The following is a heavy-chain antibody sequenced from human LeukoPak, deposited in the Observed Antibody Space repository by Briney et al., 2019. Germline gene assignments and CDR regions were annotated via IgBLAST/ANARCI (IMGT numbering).Heavy chain of an antibody. CDR2: IYYSGST. CDR1: GGSISSYY. D-gene: IGHD3-9*01. J-gene: IGHJ4*02. V-gene: IGHV4-59*01. CDR3: ARSNYDILTGYPDHFDY. Sequence: SETLSLTCTVSGGSISSYYWSWIRQPPGKGLEWSGYIYYSGSTNYNPSLKSRVTISVDTSKNQFSLKLSSVTAADTAVYYCARSNYDILTGYPDHFDYWGQGTLVTVSS.